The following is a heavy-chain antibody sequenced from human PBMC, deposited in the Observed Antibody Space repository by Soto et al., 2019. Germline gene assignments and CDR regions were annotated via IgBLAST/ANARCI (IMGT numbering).Heavy chain of an antibody. CDR1: GFTFSSYA. CDR2: ISGSGGNT. D-gene: IGHD3-16*01. CDR3: AKSRCIWGSCDDLGY. J-gene: IGHJ4*02. V-gene: IGHV3-23*01. Sequence: GGSLRLSCAASGFTFSSYAMSWVRQAPGKGLEWVSAISGSGGNTYYADSVKGRFTISRDNSKNTLYLQMNSLRAEDTAVYYCAKSRCIWGSCDDLGYWGQGTLVTVSS.